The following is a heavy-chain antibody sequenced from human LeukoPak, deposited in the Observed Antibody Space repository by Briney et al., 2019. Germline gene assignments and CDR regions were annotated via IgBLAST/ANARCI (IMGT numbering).Heavy chain of an antibody. Sequence: PGGSLRLSCAASGFTFNDYYMSWIRQAPGKGLEWISYIGSSGDSINYADSVKGRFTISRDNAKNSLSLQMNSLRAEDTAVYYCARGRTSGSSWPFDYWGQGTPVTDSS. D-gene: IGHD6-13*01. CDR2: IGSSGDSI. CDR3: ARGRTSGSSWPFDY. CDR1: GFTFNDYY. J-gene: IGHJ4*02. V-gene: IGHV3-11*04.